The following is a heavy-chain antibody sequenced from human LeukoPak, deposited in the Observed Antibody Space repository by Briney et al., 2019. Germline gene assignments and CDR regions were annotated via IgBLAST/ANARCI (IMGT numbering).Heavy chain of an antibody. D-gene: IGHD3-9*01. V-gene: IGHV3-21*01. CDR1: GFTFSSYS. J-gene: IGHJ1*01. CDR3: ARTFDILTGFGYFQH. Sequence: GGSLRLSCAASGFTFSSYSMNWVRQAPGKGLEWVSSISSSSSYVYYADSVKGRFTISRDNAKNSLYLQMNSLRAEDTAVYYCARTFDILTGFGYFQHWGQGTLVTVSS. CDR2: ISSSSSYV.